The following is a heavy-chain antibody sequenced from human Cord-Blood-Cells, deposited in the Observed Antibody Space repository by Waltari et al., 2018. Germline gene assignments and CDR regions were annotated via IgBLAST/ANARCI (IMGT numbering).Heavy chain of an antibody. V-gene: IGHV4-34*01. Sequence: WGAGLLKPSETLSLTCAVYGGSFSGYYWSWIRQPPGKGLEWIGEINHSGSTNYNPSLKSRVTISVDTSKNQFSLKLSSVTAADTAVYYCARGPYDSSGYYFYYWGQGTLVTVSS. CDR2: INHSGST. D-gene: IGHD3-22*01. J-gene: IGHJ4*02. CDR1: GGSFSGYY. CDR3: ARGPYDSSGYYFYY.